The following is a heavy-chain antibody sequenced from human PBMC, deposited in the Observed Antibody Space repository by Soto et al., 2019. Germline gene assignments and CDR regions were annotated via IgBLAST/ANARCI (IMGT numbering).Heavy chain of an antibody. CDR1: GFTFSHYW. CDR2: INSDGSDS. Sequence: EVQLVESGGGLVQPGGSLRLSCATSGFTFSHYWMQWVRQAPGKGLVWVSHINSDGSDSTYADFVEGRFTISRDNAKNTLDLQMNSLRAEDTAVYYCVRDNVGVDYWGQGTLVTVSS. J-gene: IGHJ4*02. V-gene: IGHV3-74*01. D-gene: IGHD3-10*01. CDR3: VRDNVGVDY.